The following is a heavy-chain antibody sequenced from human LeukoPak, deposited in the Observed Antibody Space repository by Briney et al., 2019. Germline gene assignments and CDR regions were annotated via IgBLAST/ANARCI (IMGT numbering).Heavy chain of an antibody. J-gene: IGHJ5*02. Sequence: PSETLSLTCAVYGGSLSGYYWSWIRQPPGKGLEWIGEITHSGSTNYNPSLKSRVTISVDTSKNQFSLKLSSVTAADTAVYYCARAAGYSSSWYGGGFDPWGQGTLVTVSS. D-gene: IGHD6-13*01. CDR3: ARAAGYSSSWYGGGFDP. CDR1: GGSLSGYY. V-gene: IGHV4-34*01. CDR2: ITHSGST.